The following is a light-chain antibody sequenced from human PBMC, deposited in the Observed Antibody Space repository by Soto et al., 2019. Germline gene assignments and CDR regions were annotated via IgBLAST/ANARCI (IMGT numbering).Light chain of an antibody. CDR1: ESISRH. Sequence: DFQMTQSPSSLSASVGDRVTITCRASESISRHLNWYQQKPGKAHKLLIYAASSLKNGVPSRFSGSGSGTDLTLTISNLQREDFATYYCQQSYSTLSITFGQGTRLEIK. CDR2: AAS. CDR3: QQSYSTLSIT. J-gene: IGKJ5*01. V-gene: IGKV1-39*01.